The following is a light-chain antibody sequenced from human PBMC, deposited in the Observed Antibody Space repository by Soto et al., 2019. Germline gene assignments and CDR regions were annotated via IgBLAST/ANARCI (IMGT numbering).Light chain of an antibody. CDR1: SSDVGGYNY. J-gene: IGLJ2*01. Sequence: QSVLTQPDSVSGSPGQSITISCTGTSSDVGGYNYVSWYQQDPGKAPKLMIYDVNNRPSGVSNRFSGSKSGNTASLTISGLQAEDEAYYYCSSYTSSSTLAVFGGGTKLTVL. CDR3: SSYTSSSTLAV. CDR2: DVN. V-gene: IGLV2-14*01.